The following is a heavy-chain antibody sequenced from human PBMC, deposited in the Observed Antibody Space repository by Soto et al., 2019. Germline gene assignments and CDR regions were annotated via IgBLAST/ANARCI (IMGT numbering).Heavy chain of an antibody. CDR3: ARADRRGSYYFDY. Sequence: SETLSLTCTVSGGSISSSSYYWGWIRQPPGKGLEWIGSIYYSGSTYYNPSLKSRVTISVDTSKNQFSLKLSSVTAADTAVYYCARADRRGSYYFDYWGQGTLVTVSS. V-gene: IGHV4-39*07. CDR1: GGSISSSSYY. CDR2: IYYSGST. J-gene: IGHJ4*02. D-gene: IGHD1-26*01.